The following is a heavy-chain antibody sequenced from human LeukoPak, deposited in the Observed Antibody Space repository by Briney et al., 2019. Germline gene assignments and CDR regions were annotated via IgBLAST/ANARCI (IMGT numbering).Heavy chain of an antibody. Sequence: PSETLSLTCAVYGGSFSGYYWSWIRQPPGKGLEWIGEINHSGSTNYNPSLKSRVTISVDTSKNQFSLKLSSVTAEDTAVYYCARGPYDSSGYYYFDYWGQGTLVTVSS. J-gene: IGHJ4*02. CDR1: GGSFSGYY. CDR2: INHSGST. V-gene: IGHV4-34*01. D-gene: IGHD3-22*01. CDR3: ARGPYDSSGYYYFDY.